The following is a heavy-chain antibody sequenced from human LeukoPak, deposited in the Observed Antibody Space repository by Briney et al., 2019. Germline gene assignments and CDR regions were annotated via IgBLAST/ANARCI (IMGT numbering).Heavy chain of an antibody. CDR3: AIPITAVGATYFDY. J-gene: IGHJ4*02. CDR2: INPSGGST. Sequence: ASVKVSCKASGYTFTGYYMHWVRQAPGQGLEWMGIINPSGGSTSYAQKFQGRVTMTRDMSTSTVYMELSSLRSEDTAVYYCAIPITAVGATYFDYWGQGTLVTVSS. D-gene: IGHD1-26*01. V-gene: IGHV1-46*01. CDR1: GYTFTGYY.